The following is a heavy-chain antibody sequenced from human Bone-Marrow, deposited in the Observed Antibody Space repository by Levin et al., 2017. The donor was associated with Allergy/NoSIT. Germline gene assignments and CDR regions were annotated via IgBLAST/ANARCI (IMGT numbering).Heavy chain of an antibody. CDR1: GDTFSNYN. CDR2: IIPTFGSA. J-gene: IGHJ6*02. D-gene: IGHD2-2*01. V-gene: IGHV1-69*06. CDR3: ARSDCTSTSCFVDYGMDV. Sequence: SVKVSCKASGDTFSNYNIRWVRQGPGQGLEWMGGIIPTFGSANYAQKFQGRVTISLDRSSGTAYMELRSLRSDDTAVYYCARSDCTSTSCFVDYGMDVWGQGTMVSVSS.